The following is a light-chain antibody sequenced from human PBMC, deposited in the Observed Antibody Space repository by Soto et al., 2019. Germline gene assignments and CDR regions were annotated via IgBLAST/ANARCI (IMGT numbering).Light chain of an antibody. Sequence: PGERATLSCRASQSVSSSLAWYQQKPGQAPRLLIYDASNTATGIPARVSGSGSGTDFTLTISSLEPEDFAIYYCQQRSSSITFGQGTRLE. CDR1: QSVSSS. CDR2: DAS. CDR3: QQRSSSIT. J-gene: IGKJ5*01. V-gene: IGKV3-11*01.